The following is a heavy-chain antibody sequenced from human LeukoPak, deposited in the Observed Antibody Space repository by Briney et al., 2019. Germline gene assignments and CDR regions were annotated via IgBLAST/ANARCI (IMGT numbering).Heavy chain of an antibody. D-gene: IGHD1/OR15-1a*01. CDR1: GGSFSGYY. J-gene: IGHJ4*02. CDR3: ARDSVTGTDY. V-gene: IGHV4-34*01. CDR2: INHSGST. Sequence: SETLSLTCAVYGGSFSGYYWSWIRQPPGKGLEWIGEINHSGSTNYNPSLKSRVTISVDTSKNQFSLKLSSVTAAGTAVYYCARDSVTGTDYWGQGTLVTVSS.